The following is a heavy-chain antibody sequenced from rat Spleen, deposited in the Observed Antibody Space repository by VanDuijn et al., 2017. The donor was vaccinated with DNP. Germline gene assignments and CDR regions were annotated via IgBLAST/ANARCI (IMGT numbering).Heavy chain of an antibody. CDR1: GFAFSDYN. Sequence: EVQLVQSGGGLVQPEGSLKLSCTASGFAFSDYNMAWVRQTPKKGLEWVATISSTGGSTSYRDSVKGRFTISRDNAKSTLYLQMNSLRSEDMATYYCARGILRLHAIDAWGQGTSDTVSS. CDR2: ISSTGGST. CDR3: ARGILRLHAIDA. D-gene: IGHD1-6*01. J-gene: IGHJ4*01. V-gene: IGHV5-7*01.